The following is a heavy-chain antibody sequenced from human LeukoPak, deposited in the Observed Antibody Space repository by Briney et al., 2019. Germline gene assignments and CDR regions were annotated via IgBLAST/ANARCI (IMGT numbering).Heavy chain of an antibody. CDR3: AKIDRATRAQYSSGGDAGDY. Sequence: PGGSLRLSCAASGFTFSSYEMNWVRQAPGKGLEWVSYISSSGSTIYYADSVKGRFTISRDNAKNTLYLQMNSLRAEDTAVYYCAKIDRATRAQYSSGGDAGDYWGQGTLVTVSS. J-gene: IGHJ4*02. V-gene: IGHV3-48*03. D-gene: IGHD6-19*01. CDR2: ISSSGSTI. CDR1: GFTFSSYE.